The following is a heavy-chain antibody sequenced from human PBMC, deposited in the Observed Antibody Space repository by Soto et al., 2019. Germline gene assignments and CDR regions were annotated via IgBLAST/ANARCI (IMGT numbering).Heavy chain of an antibody. CDR3: ARGSLY. CDR2: IYSGGTT. CDR1: GFTVSGHY. J-gene: IGHJ4*01. V-gene: IGHV3-66*01. Sequence: LRLSCAASGFTVSGHYMNWVRQAPGKGLEWVSIIYSGGTTYYADSVTGRLTIPRDNSRNTVYLQMNSLRADDTAVYYCARGSLYWGQGTLVTVSS.